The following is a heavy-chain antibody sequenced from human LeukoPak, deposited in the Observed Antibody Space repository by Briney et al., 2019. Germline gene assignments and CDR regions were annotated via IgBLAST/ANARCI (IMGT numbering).Heavy chain of an antibody. Sequence: TSETLSLTCAVSGGSISNSNWWSWVRQPPGKGLEWIGEIFYSGSTNYNPSLKSRVTIYVDTSKNQFSLKLSSVTAADTAVYYCARGVVAAPQTFDYWGQGTLVTVSS. CDR2: IFYSGST. V-gene: IGHV4-4*02. CDR3: ARGVVAAPQTFDY. CDR1: GGSISNSNW. J-gene: IGHJ4*02. D-gene: IGHD2-15*01.